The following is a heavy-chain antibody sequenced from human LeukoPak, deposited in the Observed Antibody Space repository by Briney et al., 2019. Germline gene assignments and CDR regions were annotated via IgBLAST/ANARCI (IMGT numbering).Heavy chain of an antibody. CDR2: ISAYNGNT. CDR1: GYTFTSYG. V-gene: IGHV1-18*01. CDR3: ARDIAEDDIDY. J-gene: IGHJ4*02. Sequence: ASVKVSCTASGYTFTSYGISWVRQPPGQGLEWMGWISAYNGNTNYAQKLQGRVTMTTDTSTSTAYMELRSLRSDDTAVYYCARDIAEDDIDYWGQGTLVTVSS. D-gene: IGHD6-13*01.